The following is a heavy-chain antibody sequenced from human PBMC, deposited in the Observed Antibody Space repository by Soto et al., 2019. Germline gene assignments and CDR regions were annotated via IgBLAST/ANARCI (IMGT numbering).Heavy chain of an antibody. CDR1: GGSISSGGYY. D-gene: IGHD1-26*01. Sequence: SETLSLTCTVSGGSISSGGYYWSWIRQHPGKGLEWIGYIYYSGSTYYNPSLKSRVTISVDTSKNQFSLKLSSVTAADTAVYYCARDAPKVGWFDPWGQGTLVTVSS. V-gene: IGHV4-31*03. CDR3: ARDAPKVGWFDP. J-gene: IGHJ5*02. CDR2: IYYSGST.